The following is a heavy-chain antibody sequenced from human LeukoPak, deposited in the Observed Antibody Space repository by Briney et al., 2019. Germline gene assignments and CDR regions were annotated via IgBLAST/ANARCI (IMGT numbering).Heavy chain of an antibody. CDR3: ARVPTYYYDSSGYYSFFDY. CDR1: GFTFSSYG. V-gene: IGHV3-7*03. CDR2: IKQDGSEK. Sequence: GGSLRLSCAASGFTFSSYGMHWVRQAPGKGLEWVANIKQDGSEKYYVDSVKGRFTISRDDAKNSLYLQMNSLRAEDTAVYYCARVPTYYYDSSGYYSFFDYWGQGTLVIVSS. J-gene: IGHJ4*02. D-gene: IGHD3-22*01.